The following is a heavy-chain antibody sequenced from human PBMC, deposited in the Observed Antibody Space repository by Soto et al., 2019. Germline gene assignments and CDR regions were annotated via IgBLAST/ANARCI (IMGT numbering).Heavy chain of an antibody. J-gene: IGHJ5*02. Sequence: QVQLQQWGAGLLKPSETLSLTCAVYGGSFSGYYWSWIRQPPGKGLEWIGEINHSGSTNYNPSLKSRLTISVDTSKNQFSLQVSSVTAADTAVYYCARDIAAAGSPDYNWFDPWGQGTLVTVSS. CDR3: ARDIAAAGSPDYNWFDP. CDR2: INHSGST. D-gene: IGHD6-13*01. CDR1: GGSFSGYY. V-gene: IGHV4-34*01.